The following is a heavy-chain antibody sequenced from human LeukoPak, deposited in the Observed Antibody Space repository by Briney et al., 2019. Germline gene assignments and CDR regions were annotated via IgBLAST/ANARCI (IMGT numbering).Heavy chain of an antibody. D-gene: IGHD2-15*01. CDR2: FYGHNGDT. J-gene: IGHJ6*03. CDR1: GYAFTSYA. V-gene: IGHV1-18*01. CDR3: ARAGYCSGGSCYPYYYYYYMDV. Sequence: ASVKLSCKASGYAFTSYAISWDRQAPGQGLERMGGFYGHNGDTNYAQRLQRRVTMTTDTSTSTAYMELRSLRSDDTAVYYCARAGYCSGGSCYPYYYYYYMDVWGKGTTVTVSS.